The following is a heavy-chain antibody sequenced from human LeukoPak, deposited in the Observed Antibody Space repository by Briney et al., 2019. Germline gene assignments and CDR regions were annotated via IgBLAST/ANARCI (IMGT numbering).Heavy chain of an antibody. CDR3: ARVATMVRVPLDALDI. D-gene: IGHD3-10*01. CDR2: IKEDGSET. V-gene: IGHV3-7*02. J-gene: IGHJ3*02. Sequence: GESLRLSCAASGFTFSSYWMSWVRQAPGKGLEWVAYIKEDGSETYYLDSVKGCFTISRDNAQNSLHLEMNSLRSEDTAVYYCARVATMVRVPLDALDIWGQGTMVSVSS. CDR1: GFTFSSYW.